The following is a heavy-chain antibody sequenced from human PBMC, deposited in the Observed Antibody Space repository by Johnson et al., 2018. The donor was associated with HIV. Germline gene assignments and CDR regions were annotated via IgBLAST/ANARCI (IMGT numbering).Heavy chain of an antibody. V-gene: IGHV3-30*02. CDR1: GFTFSTYG. J-gene: IGHJ3*02. CDR2: IRYDGNNK. Sequence: QVQLVESGGGVVQPGGSLRLSCAASGFTFSTYGIHWVRQAPGKGLEWVSFIRYDGNNKYYADSVRGRFTISRDKSRNTLYLQMNSLRAEDTAVHYCAREGNYYDAFDIWGQGTMVTVSS. D-gene: IGHD3-10*01. CDR3: AREGNYYDAFDI.